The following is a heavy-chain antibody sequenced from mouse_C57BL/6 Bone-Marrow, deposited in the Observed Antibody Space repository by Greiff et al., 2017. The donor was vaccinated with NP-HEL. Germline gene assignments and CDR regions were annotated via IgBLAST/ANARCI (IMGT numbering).Heavy chain of an antibody. V-gene: IGHV5-4*03. D-gene: IGHD2-4*01. J-gene: IGHJ4*01. CDR1: GFTFSSYA. CDR3: ARLYDYDYAMDY. Sequence: EVKVVESGGGLVKPGGSLTLSCAASGFTFSSYALSWVRQTPETRLEWVATISAGGSYTSYPDNVKGRFTISRDNAKNNLYLQMSHLKSEDTAMYYCARLYDYDYAMDYWGQGTSVTVSS. CDR2: ISAGGSYT.